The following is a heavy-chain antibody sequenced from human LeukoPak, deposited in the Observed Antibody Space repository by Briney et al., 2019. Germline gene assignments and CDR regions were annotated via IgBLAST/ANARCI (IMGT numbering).Heavy chain of an antibody. J-gene: IGHJ4*02. CDR2: ISYDGSNK. D-gene: IGHD6-19*01. CDR3: AKEQWLVPAS. V-gene: IGHV3-30-3*01. Sequence: PGRSLRLSCAASGFTFSSYAMHWVRQAPGKGLEWVAVISYDGSNKYYADSVKGRFTISRDNSKNTLYLQMDSLRVEVTAVYHCAKEQWLVPASWGQGILVTVSS. CDR1: GFTFSSYA.